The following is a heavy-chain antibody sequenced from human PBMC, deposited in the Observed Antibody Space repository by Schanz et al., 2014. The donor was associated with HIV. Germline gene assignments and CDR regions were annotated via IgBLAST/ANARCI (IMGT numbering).Heavy chain of an antibody. D-gene: IGHD6-19*01. CDR3: ARILLSSSGWYGGDY. V-gene: IGHV4-4*07. CDR1: GDSISNYY. CDR2: VYSGGSP. Sequence: QVQLQESGPGLVKPSETLSLTCNVSGDSISNYYWTWIRQPAGRGLEWIGRVYSGGSPTYNPSLRSRVTMSVDTSKNQLSLSLSSVTAADTAVYYCARILLSSSGWYGGDYWGQGTLVIVSS. J-gene: IGHJ4*02.